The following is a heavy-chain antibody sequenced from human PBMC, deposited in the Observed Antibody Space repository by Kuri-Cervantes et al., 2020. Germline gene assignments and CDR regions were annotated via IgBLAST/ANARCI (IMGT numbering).Heavy chain of an antibody. D-gene: IGHD3-22*01. J-gene: IGHJ4*02. CDR2: ISGSGVST. Sequence: ETLSLTCAVYGGSFSGYYWSWIRQPPGKGLEWVSGISGSGVSTYYTDSVKGRFTISRDTSKNTLYLQMNSLKASDTAIYYCATSAGYYDSSGSDYWGQGTVVTVSS. CDR1: GGSFSGYY. CDR3: ATSAGYYDSSGSDY. V-gene: IGHV3-23*01.